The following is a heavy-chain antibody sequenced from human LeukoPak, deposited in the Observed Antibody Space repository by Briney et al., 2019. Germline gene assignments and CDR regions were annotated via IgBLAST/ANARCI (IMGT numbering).Heavy chain of an antibody. Sequence: GGSLRLSCAASGFTFSSYSLHWGRQAPGKGLEWVAVISYDGSKKYYGDSVKGRFTMSRDDSKNTLYLQMNSLRAEDTAVYYCARDAAAGSYDYWGQGTLVTVSS. V-gene: IGHV3-30*01. CDR1: GFTFSSYS. CDR2: ISYDGSKK. D-gene: IGHD6-13*01. J-gene: IGHJ4*02. CDR3: ARDAAAGSYDY.